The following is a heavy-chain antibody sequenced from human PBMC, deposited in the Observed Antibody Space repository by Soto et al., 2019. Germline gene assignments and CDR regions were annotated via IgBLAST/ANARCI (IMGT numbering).Heavy chain of an antibody. V-gene: IGHV4-39*07. D-gene: IGHD3-3*01. J-gene: IGHJ3*02. CDR1: GGCISSSRYY. CDR3: ARVRFDYDFWSGYYTRDAFDI. CDR2: INHSGST. Sequence: PSETLSLTCTVSGGCISSSRYYGGWIRQPPGKGLEWIGEINHSGSTNYNPSLKSRVTISVDTSKNQFSLKLSSVTAADTAVYYCARVRFDYDFWSGYYTRDAFDIWGQGTMVTVSS.